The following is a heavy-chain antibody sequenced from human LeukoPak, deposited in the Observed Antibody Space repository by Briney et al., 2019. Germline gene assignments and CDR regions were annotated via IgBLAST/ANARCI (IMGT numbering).Heavy chain of an antibody. V-gene: IGHV3-7*01. CDR3: VRDDGDV. J-gene: IGHJ6*04. CDR1: GFTFSNYW. CDR2: INEDGSGK. Sequence: GGSLRLSCVFSGFTFSNYWMKRVRQAPGKGLEWVASINEDGSGKYSMDSVKDRVTISRDNAKNSLDLQINSLTVEDTAIYYCVRDDGDVWGKGTTVTVSS.